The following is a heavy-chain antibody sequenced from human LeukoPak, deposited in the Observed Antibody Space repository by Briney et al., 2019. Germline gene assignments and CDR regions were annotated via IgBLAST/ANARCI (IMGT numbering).Heavy chain of an antibody. J-gene: IGHJ3*02. Sequence: PGGSLILSCAASGFTFSNAWMSWVRQAPGKGLEWVGRIKSKTDGGTTDYAAPVKGRFTISRDDSKNTLYLQMNSLKTEDTAVYYCTTGQKVRGWVVAFDIWGQGTMVTVSS. CDR1: GFTFSNAW. CDR3: TTGQKVRGWVVAFDI. D-gene: IGHD3-10*01. CDR2: IKSKTDGGTT. V-gene: IGHV3-15*01.